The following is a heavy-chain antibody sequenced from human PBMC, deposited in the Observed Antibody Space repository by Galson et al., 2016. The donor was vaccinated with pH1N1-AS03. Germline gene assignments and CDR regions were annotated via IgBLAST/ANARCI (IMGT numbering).Heavy chain of an antibody. CDR1: GFTFSSYG. CDR3: ARGPVSYSNYWFPPPDY. Sequence: SLRLSCATSGFTFSSYGMHWVRQAPGKGLEWVTFIRHDGSNRYYADSVKGRFTISRDNSKNTLYLQMGSLRAEDMAVYYCARGPVSYSNYWFPPPDYWGQGTLVTVSS. V-gene: IGHV3-30*02. J-gene: IGHJ4*02. D-gene: IGHD6-13*01. CDR2: IRHDGSNR.